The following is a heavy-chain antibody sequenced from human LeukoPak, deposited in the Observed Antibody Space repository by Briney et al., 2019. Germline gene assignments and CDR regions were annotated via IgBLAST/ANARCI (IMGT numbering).Heavy chain of an antibody. V-gene: IGHV3-9*01. D-gene: IGHD6-6*01. CDR1: GFTFDDYA. CDR3: AKDIAARRFYYYYGMDV. CDR2: ISWNSGSI. J-gene: IGHJ6*02. Sequence: GGSLRLSCAASGFTFDDYAMHWVRQVPGKGLEWVSGISWNSGSIGYADSVKGRFTISRDNAKNSLYLQMNSLRAEDTALYYCAKDIAARRFYYYYGMDVWGRGTTVTVSS.